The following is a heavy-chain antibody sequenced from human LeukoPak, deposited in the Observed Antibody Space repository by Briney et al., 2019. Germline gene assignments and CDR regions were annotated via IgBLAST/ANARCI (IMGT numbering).Heavy chain of an antibody. CDR3: ARLENRDYYYGMDV. CDR1: GGSLSRYY. J-gene: IGHJ6*04. D-gene: IGHD3-3*01. Sequence: SETLSLTCTVSGGSLSRYYWSWIRQPPGKGLEWIGYIYYSGSTNYNPSLKSRVTISVDTSKNQFSLKLSSVTAADTAVYYCARLENRDYYYGMDVWGKGTTVTVSS. V-gene: IGHV4-59*01. CDR2: IYYSGST.